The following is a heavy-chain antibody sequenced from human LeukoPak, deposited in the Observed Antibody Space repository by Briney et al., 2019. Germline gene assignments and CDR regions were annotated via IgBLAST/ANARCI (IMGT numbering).Heavy chain of an antibody. J-gene: IGHJ4*02. D-gene: IGHD3-22*01. CDR1: GGSFSGYY. Sequence: SETLSLTCAVYGGSFSGYYWSWIRQPPGKGLEWIGEINHSGSTNYNPSLKSRVTISVDTSKNQFSLKLSSVTAADTAVYYCAREGGSNYDSSGYSFGYWGQGTLVTVSS. CDR2: INHSGST. CDR3: AREGGSNYDSSGYSFGY. V-gene: IGHV4-34*01.